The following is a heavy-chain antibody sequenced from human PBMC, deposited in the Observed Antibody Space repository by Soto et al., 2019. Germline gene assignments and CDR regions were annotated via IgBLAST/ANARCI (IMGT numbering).Heavy chain of an antibody. Sequence: EVQLVESGGGLVQPGGSLRLSCAASGFNVSTNYMNWVRQAPGKGLEWVSVIYSGGSTYYADSVKGRFTISRDNSKNTLFLQMNSLRVKDTAVYYCARGEPHHYFDYWGQGTLVTVSS. D-gene: IGHD3-16*01. CDR3: ARGEPHHYFDY. CDR1: GFNVSTNY. CDR2: IYSGGST. V-gene: IGHV3-66*01. J-gene: IGHJ4*02.